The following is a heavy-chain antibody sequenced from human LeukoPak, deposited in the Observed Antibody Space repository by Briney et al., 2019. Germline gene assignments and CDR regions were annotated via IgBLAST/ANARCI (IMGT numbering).Heavy chain of an antibody. CDR3: ARAVSSWPHERYDY. CDR1: GFTFSDYY. Sequence: PGGSLRLSCAASGFTFSDYYMSWIRQAPGKGLEWISYISSSGSTIYYADSVKGRFTISRDNAKNSLYLQMNSLRADDTAVYYCARAVSSWPHERYDYWGQGTLVTVSS. D-gene: IGHD6-13*01. CDR2: ISSSGSTI. V-gene: IGHV3-11*01. J-gene: IGHJ4*02.